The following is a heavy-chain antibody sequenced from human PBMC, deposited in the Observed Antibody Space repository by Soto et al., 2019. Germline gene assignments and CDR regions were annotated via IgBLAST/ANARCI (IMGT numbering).Heavy chain of an antibody. J-gene: IGHJ6*02. CDR2: IIPIFGTA. D-gene: IGHD5-18*01. Sequence: QVQLVQSGAEVKKPGSSVKVSCKASGGTFSSYAISWVRQAPGQGLEWMGGIIPIFGTANYAQKFQGRVTITANESPSTAYMELSSLRSEDTAVYYCARDDVDTATPYGMDVWGQGTPVTVSS. CDR3: ARDDVDTATPYGMDV. V-gene: IGHV1-69*12. CDR1: GGTFSSYA.